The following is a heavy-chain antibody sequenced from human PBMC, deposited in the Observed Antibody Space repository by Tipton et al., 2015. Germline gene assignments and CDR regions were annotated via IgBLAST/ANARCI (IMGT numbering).Heavy chain of an antibody. J-gene: IGHJ6*02. CDR1: GDSISSDYW. CDR3: ARDVDDYGGNSGPREYYGKDV. D-gene: IGHD4-23*01. V-gene: IGHV4-4*02. Sequence: TLSLTCTISGDSISSDYWWSWVRQPPGKGLEWIGEIFHTGNTNYNPSLKSRVTISVDTSKNQFSLKLSSVTAADTAVYYCARDVDDYGGNSGPREYYGKDVWGQGTTVTVSS. CDR2: IFHTGNT.